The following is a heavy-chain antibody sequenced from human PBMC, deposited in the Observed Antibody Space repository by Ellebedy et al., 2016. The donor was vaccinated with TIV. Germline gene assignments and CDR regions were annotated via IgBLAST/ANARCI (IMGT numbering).Heavy chain of an antibody. CDR1: GGSLSDNY. CDR3: VSSVSVDAFDL. CDR2: LYYTGST. V-gene: IGHV4-59*01. Sequence: SETLSLTCAVSGGSLSDNYWTRIRQPPGKGLEWIGYLYYTGSTNYNPSLRSRVTISVNTPRNQFSLTLSSVTAADTAVYYCVSSVSVDAFDLWGQGTMVTVSS. J-gene: IGHJ3*01. D-gene: IGHD3-10*01.